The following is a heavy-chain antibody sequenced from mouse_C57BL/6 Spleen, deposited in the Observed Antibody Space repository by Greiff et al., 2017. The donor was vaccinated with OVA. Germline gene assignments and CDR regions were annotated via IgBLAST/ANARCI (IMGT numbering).Heavy chain of an antibody. CDR2: IHPNSGST. Sequence: QVQLQQSGAELVKPGASVKLSCKASGYTFTSYWMHWVKQRPGQGLEWIGMIHPNSGSTNYNEKFKSKATLTVDKSSSTAYMQLSSLTSEDSAVYYCARQDEKGFAYWGQGTLVTVSA. CDR3: ARQDEKGFAY. CDR1: GYTFTSYW. J-gene: IGHJ3*01. V-gene: IGHV1-64*01.